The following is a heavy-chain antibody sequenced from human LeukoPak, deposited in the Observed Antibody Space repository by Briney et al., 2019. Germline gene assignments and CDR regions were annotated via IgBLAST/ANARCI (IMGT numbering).Heavy chain of an antibody. J-gene: IGHJ6*03. V-gene: IGHV1-8*01. D-gene: IGHD1-14*01. CDR1: GYTFASYD. CDR2: MNPNSGNT. Sequence: ASVKVSCKASGYTFASYDINWVRQATGQGLEWMGWMNPNSGNTGYAQKFQGRVTMTRNTSISTAYMELSSLRSEDTAVYYCARVLSIRKYYYYMDVWGKGTTVTISS. CDR3: ARVLSIRKYYYYMDV.